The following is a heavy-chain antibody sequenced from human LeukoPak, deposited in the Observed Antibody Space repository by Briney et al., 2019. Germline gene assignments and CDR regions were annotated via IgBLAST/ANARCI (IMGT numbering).Heavy chain of an antibody. J-gene: IGHJ4*02. CDR2: IKQAGSEK. CDR3: ASSGYDGTYDY. D-gene: IGHD5-12*01. V-gene: IGHV3-7*01. CDR1: GFTFSSYW. Sequence: PGGSLRLSCAASGFTFSSYWMSWVRQAPGKGLEWVANIKQAGSEKYYVDSVKGRFTISRDNAKNSLYLQMNSLRAEDTAVYYCASSGYDGTYDYWGQGTLVTVSS.